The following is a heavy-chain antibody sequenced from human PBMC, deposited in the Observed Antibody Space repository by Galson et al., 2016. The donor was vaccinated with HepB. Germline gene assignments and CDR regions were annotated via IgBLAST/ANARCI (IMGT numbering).Heavy chain of an antibody. J-gene: IGHJ4*02. CDR1: GYTFTNYG. V-gene: IGHV1-18*01. CDR3: ARVGPLGSYDY. D-gene: IGHD7-27*01. Sequence: SCKASGYTFTNYGITWVRQAPGQGLEWMGWISPYNGDTNFAQKFQGRVTMNTDTSTSTVYMELRSLRYDNTAVYFCARVGPLGSYDYWGQGTLVTVSS. CDR2: ISPYNGDT.